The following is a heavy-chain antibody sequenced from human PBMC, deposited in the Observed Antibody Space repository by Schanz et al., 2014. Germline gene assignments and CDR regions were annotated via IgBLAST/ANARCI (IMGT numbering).Heavy chain of an antibody. CDR3: ARYCTAVYLYNGRGGFDV. Sequence: QLMQSGSEVRKPGASVKVSCKASGYIFGSHGMTWVRQAPGQGPELMGWINAQTGNTQYAQKYHGRVNITIATSTTKAQLELTRRRSDVTTDDYGARYCTAVYLYNGRGGFDVWGQGTRVTVSS. V-gene: IGHV1-18*01. J-gene: IGHJ3*01. CDR2: INAQTGNT. D-gene: IGHD1-20*01. CDR1: GYIFGSHG.